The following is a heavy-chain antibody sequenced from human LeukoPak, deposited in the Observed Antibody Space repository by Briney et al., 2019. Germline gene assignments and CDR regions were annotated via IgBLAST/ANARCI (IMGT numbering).Heavy chain of an antibody. CDR3: ARGGDDYGGNSFPCGY. CDR1: GYTFTGYY. CDR2: INPNSGGT. D-gene: IGHD4-23*01. J-gene: IGHJ4*02. Sequence: ASVKVSCKASGYTFTGYYMHWVRQAPGQGLEWMGWINPNSGGTNYAQKLQGRVTMTRDTSISTAYMELSRLRSDDTAVYYCARGGDDYGGNSFPCGYWGQGTLVTVSS. V-gene: IGHV1-2*02.